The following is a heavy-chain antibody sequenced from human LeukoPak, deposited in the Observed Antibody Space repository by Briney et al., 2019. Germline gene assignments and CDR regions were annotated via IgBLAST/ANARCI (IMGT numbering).Heavy chain of an antibody. J-gene: IGHJ6*02. V-gene: IGHV1-46*01. Sequence: GASVKVSCKASGYTFTSYYMHWLRQAPGQGLEWMGIINPSGGSTSYAQKFQGRVTMTRDTSTSTVYMELSSLRSEDTAVYYCARVREYDFWSGYSTYGMDVWGQGTTVTVSS. D-gene: IGHD3-3*01. CDR2: INPSGGST. CDR1: GYTFTSYY. CDR3: ARVREYDFWSGYSTYGMDV.